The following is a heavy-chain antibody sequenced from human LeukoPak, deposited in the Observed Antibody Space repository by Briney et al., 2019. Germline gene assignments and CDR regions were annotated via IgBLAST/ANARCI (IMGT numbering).Heavy chain of an antibody. D-gene: IGHD3-9*01. CDR1: GYTFSTYE. V-gene: IGHV1-8*01. CDR2: MNPNSGNT. Sequence: GASVKVSCKASGYTFSTYEINWVGQATGQGLEWVGWMNPNSGNTGYAQKFQGRVTMTRNTSINTAYMELSNLRSEDTAVYYCARGYDIDPWGQGTQVTVSS. CDR3: ARGYDIDP. J-gene: IGHJ5*02.